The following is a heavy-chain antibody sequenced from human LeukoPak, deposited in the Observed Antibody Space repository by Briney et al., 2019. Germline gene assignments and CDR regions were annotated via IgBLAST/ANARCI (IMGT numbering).Heavy chain of an antibody. CDR3: ARNIYSDVFDM. D-gene: IGHD2/OR15-2a*01. J-gene: IGHJ3*02. V-gene: IGHV4-39*01. CDR1: GGSISKSSYY. Sequence: SETLSLTCTVSGGSISKSSYYWGWIRQPPGKGLEWIGSIYYSGSTYYNPSLKSRVTISVDTSNNQFSLKLCSVTAADTAVYYCARNIYSDVFDMWGQGTMVTVSS. CDR2: IYYSGST.